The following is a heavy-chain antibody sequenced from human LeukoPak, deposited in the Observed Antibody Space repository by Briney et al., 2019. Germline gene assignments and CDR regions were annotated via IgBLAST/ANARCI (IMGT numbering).Heavy chain of an antibody. D-gene: IGHD4-17*01. CDR3: ARDNGDYYYGMDV. CDR2: ISSGGST. Sequence: GGSLRLSCAASGFGVSSKYMAWVRQAPGKGLEWVTVISSGGSTYYADSVKGRFTISRDNSKNTLYLQMNSLRAEDTAVYYCARDNGDYYYGMDVWGQGTTVTVSS. V-gene: IGHV3-53*01. CDR1: GFGVSSKY. J-gene: IGHJ6*02.